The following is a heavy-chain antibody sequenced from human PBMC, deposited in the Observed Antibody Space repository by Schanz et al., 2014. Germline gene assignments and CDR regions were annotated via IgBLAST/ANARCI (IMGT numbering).Heavy chain of an antibody. D-gene: IGHD3-22*01. CDR3: ARDKGGYYPFDY. CDR1: GFIFSNYG. Sequence: VQLVESGGGVVQRWGSLRLSCAASGFIFSNYGMHWVRQAPGKGLEWVANINQDGSDKSYVDSVKGRFTISRDNAKNSLYLQMNSLRAEDTAVYYCARDKGGYYPFDYWGQGSLVTVSS. J-gene: IGHJ4*02. CDR2: INQDGSDK. V-gene: IGHV3-7*01.